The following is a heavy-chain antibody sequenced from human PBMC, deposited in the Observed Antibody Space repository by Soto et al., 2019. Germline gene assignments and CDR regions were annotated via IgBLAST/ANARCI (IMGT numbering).Heavy chain of an antibody. CDR2: IYYSGST. CDR1: GGSISSGDYY. V-gene: IGHV4-30-4*02. Sequence: PSDTLSLTCTVSGGSISSGDYYWSWIRQPPGKGLEWIGYIYYSGSTYYNPSLKSRVTISVDTSKNQFSLKLSSVTAADTAVYYCARAPSGNYFDYWGQGTLVTVSS. D-gene: IGHD6-25*01. CDR3: ARAPSGNYFDY. J-gene: IGHJ4*02.